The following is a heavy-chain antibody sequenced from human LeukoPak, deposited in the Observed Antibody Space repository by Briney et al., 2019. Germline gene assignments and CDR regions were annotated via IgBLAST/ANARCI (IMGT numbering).Heavy chain of an antibody. CDR1: GGSISSYY. V-gene: IGHV4-59*12. CDR2: IYYSGST. CDR3: ARGPRDYYDSSGYYYPFDY. D-gene: IGHD3-22*01. J-gene: IGHJ4*02. Sequence: SETLSLTCTVSGGSISSYYWSWIRQPPGKGLEWIGYIYYSGSTYYNPSLRSRVTISVDRSKNQFSLKLSSVTAADTAVYYCARGPRDYYDSSGYYYPFDYWGQGTLVTVSS.